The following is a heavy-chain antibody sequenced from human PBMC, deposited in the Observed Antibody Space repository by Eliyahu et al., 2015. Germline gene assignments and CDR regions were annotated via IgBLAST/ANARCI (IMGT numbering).Heavy chain of an antibody. V-gene: IGHV3-48*03. CDR2: ISSSTTTM. CDR1: GFTFSRYA. J-gene: IGHJ4*02. Sequence: EVQLVETMGGLVQPGGPLRLSCAASGFTFSRYAMXWVRQAPGKGLEWLSYISSSTTTMYYADSVKGRFTISRDNAKHSLYLQINSLRAEDTAVYYCATEPLPETDDFWSGYDRLYYFDYWGQGTPVTVSS. CDR3: ATEPLPETDDFWSGYDRLYYFDY. D-gene: IGHD3-3*01.